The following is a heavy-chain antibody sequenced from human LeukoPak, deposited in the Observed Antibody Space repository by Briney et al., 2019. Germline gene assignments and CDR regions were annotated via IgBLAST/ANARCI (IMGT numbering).Heavy chain of an antibody. J-gene: IGHJ4*02. CDR3: ARDRCRYCYSDN. D-gene: IGHD2/OR15-2a*01. V-gene: IGHV4-30-4*01. CDR2: IYYNGNT. Sequence: SETLSLTCSVSGVSINSGDYYWRWIRQPPGKGLEWIGYIYYNGNTFYNPSLKGRITMSVDTSKNDFSLKLTSVTAADTAVYYCARDRCRYCYSDNWGQGTLVTVSS. CDR1: GVSINSGDYY.